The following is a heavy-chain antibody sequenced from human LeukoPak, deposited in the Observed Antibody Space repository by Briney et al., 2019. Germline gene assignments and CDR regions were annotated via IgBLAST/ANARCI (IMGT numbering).Heavy chain of an antibody. J-gene: IGHJ4*02. Sequence: ASVKVSCKVSGYTLTELSMHWVRQAPGKGLEWMGGFDPEDGETIYAQKFQGRVTMTEDTSTDTAYMELSSLRSEDTAVYYCATDPYYYDKKVGPGWGQGTLVTVSS. V-gene: IGHV1-24*01. CDR2: FDPEDGET. CDR1: GYTLTELS. D-gene: IGHD3-22*01. CDR3: ATDPYYYDKKVGPG.